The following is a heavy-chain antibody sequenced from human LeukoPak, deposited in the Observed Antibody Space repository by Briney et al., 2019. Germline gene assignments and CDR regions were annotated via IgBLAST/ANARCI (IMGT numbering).Heavy chain of an antibody. Sequence: GGSLRPSCAASGFTFSSYGMHWVRQAPGKGLEWVAFIRYDGSNKYYADSVKGRFTISRDNSKNTLYLQMNSLRAEDTAVHYCAKDSGYGSALDYWGQGTLVTVSS. J-gene: IGHJ4*02. CDR2: IRYDGSNK. CDR3: AKDSGYGSALDY. D-gene: IGHD3-10*01. CDR1: GFTFSSYG. V-gene: IGHV3-30*02.